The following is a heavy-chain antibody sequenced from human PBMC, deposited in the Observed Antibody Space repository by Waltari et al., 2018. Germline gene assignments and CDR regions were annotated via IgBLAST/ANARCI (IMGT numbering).Heavy chain of an antibody. CDR3: AREWGVMVGTAGFYFDY. V-gene: IGHV3-21*01. Sequence: EVQLVGSGGGLVKPGGSLRLSCAASGFPFSSYAMNWVRQAPRKGLEWVSSISSGSSYIYYADSVKGRFTISRDNAKNSLYLQMNSLRVEDTAVYYCAREWGVMVGTAGFYFDYWGQGALVTVSS. CDR2: ISSGSSYI. J-gene: IGHJ4*02. CDR1: GFPFSSYA. D-gene: IGHD2-15*01.